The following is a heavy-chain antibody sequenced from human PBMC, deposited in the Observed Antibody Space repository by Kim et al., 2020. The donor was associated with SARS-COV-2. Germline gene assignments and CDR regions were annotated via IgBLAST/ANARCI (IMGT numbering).Heavy chain of an antibody. CDR3: ARGSYYDSSGPFGY. CDR1: GFTFSSYA. CDR2: ISYDGSNK. D-gene: IGHD3-22*01. V-gene: IGHV3-30*04. J-gene: IGHJ4*02. Sequence: GGSLRLSCAASGFTFSSYAMHWVRQALGKGLEWVAVISYDGSNKYYADSVKGRFTISRDNSKNTLYLQMNSLRAEDTAVYYCARGSYYDSSGPFGYWGQGTLVTVSS.